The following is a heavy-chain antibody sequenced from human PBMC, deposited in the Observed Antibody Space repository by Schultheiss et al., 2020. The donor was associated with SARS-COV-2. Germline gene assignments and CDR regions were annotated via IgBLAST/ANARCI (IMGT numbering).Heavy chain of an antibody. CDR3: ARDLRGGWYFGWFDP. J-gene: IGHJ5*02. CDR1: GFTFSSYG. CDR2: VSWNSGSI. V-gene: IGHV3-9*01. D-gene: IGHD6-19*01. Sequence: GGSLRLSCAASGFTFSSYGMHWVRQAPGKGLEWVSGVSWNSGSIGYADSVKGRFTISRDNAKNSLYLQMNSLRAEDTALYYCARDLRGGWYFGWFDPWGQGTLVTVSS.